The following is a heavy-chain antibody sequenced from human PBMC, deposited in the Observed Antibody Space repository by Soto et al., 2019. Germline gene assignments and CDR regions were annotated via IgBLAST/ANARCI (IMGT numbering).Heavy chain of an antibody. CDR3: ARELPTAIRGGYYYSYGMDV. J-gene: IGHJ6*02. D-gene: IGHD2-2*02. CDR2: ISGSGAST. Sequence: EVQLLESGGGLVQPGGSLRLSCAASGFTFSSCAMSWVRQAPGKGLEWVSVISGSGASTYYADSVKGRFSISRDNSKNTLYLQMNSLRAEDTAVYYCARELPTAIRGGYYYSYGMDVWGQGTTVTVSS. CDR1: GFTFSSCA. V-gene: IGHV3-23*01.